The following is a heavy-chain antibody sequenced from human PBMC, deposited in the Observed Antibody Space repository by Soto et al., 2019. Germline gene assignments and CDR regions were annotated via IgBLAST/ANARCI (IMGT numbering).Heavy chain of an antibody. D-gene: IGHD2-2*01. V-gene: IGHV3-33*08. J-gene: IGHJ4*02. Sequence: GGSLRLSCAASGFTFSSYGMHWVRQAPGKGLEWVAVIWYDGSNKYYADSVKGRFTISRDNSKNTLYLQMNSLRAEDTAVYYCARGTLLGMPDYWGQGTLVTVSS. CDR1: GFTFSSYG. CDR2: IWYDGSNK. CDR3: ARGTLLGMPDY.